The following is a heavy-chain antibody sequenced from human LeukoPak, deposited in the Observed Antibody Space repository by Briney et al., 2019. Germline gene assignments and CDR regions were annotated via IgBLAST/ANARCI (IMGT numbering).Heavy chain of an antibody. CDR3: AKEMGVVLMVYALDY. CDR2: ISYDGSNK. J-gene: IGHJ4*02. V-gene: IGHV3-30*18. D-gene: IGHD2-8*01. Sequence: PGGSLRLSCAASGFTFSSYGMHWVRQAPGKGLEWVAVISYDGSNKYYADSVKGRFTISRDNSKNTLYLQMNSLRAEDTAVYYCAKEMGVVLMVYALDYWGQGNLVTVSS. CDR1: GFTFSSYG.